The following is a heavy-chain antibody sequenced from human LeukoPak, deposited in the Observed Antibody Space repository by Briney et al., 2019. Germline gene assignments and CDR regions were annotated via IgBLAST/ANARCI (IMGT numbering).Heavy chain of an antibody. V-gene: IGHV3-30*18. Sequence: GRSLRLSCAASGFTFSSYGMHWIRQAPGKGLEWVAVISYDGSNKYYADSLKGRFTISRDNSKNTLYLQMNSLRADDTAVYYCAKAANGGAFDIWGQGTMVTVSS. J-gene: IGHJ3*02. CDR1: GFTFSSYG. CDR3: AKAANGGAFDI. CDR2: ISYDGSNK. D-gene: IGHD7-27*01.